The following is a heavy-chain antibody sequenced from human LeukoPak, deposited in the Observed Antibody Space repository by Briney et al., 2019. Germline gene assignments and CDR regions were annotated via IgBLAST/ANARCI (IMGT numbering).Heavy chain of an antibody. D-gene: IGHD5/OR15-5a*01. CDR3: ARALSIVSTMDV. J-gene: IGHJ6*02. CDR2: INAYNANT. V-gene: IGHV1-18*01. CDR1: GYTFTNYG. Sequence: ASVKVSCKASGYTFTNYGISWVRQAPGQGLEWMGWINAYNANTNYAQKLQGRLTMTTDTSTSTAYMELRSLRSDDTAVYYCARALSIVSTMDVWGQGTTVTVSS.